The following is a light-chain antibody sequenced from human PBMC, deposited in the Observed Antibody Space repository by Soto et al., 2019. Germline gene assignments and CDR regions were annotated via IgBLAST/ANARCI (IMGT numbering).Light chain of an antibody. CDR1: QSVSRY. J-gene: IGKJ4*01. V-gene: IGKV3-11*01. Sequence: EIVLTQSPATLSLSPGERATLSCRASQSVSRYLAWYQQKPGQAPRLLIYDTSNRATGVPARFSGSGSGTDFTLTSSMLEPEDFAVYYCQQRTNSPLTFGGGTKVEIK. CDR2: DTS. CDR3: QQRTNSPLT.